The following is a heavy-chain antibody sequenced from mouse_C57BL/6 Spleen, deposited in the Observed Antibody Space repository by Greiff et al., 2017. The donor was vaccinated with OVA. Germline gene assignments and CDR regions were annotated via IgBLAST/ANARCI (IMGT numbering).Heavy chain of an antibody. CDR1: GYSITSGYD. V-gene: IGHV3-1*01. D-gene: IGHD1-1*01. CDR3: ARSGSPAWFAY. CDR2: ISYSGST. Sequence: VQLKESGPGMVKPSQSLSLTCTVTGYSITSGYDWHWIRHFPGNKLEWMGYISYSGSTNYNPSLKSRISITHDTSKNHFFLKLNSVTTEDTATYYCARSGSPAWFAYWGQGTLVTVSA. J-gene: IGHJ3*01.